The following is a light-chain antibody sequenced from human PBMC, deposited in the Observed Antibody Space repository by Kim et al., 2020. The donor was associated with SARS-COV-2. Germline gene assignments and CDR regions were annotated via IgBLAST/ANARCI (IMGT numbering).Light chain of an antibody. CDR1: QSVSSSS. V-gene: IGKV3-20*01. CDR3: QQNWSPRVT. Sequence: EIVLTQSPGTLSLSPGERATLSCRASQSVSSSSLAWYQQKPGQAPRPLIYGSSSRATGVPDRISGSGSGTAFTLTISRLEPEDFAVYYWQQNWSPRVTFGQGTKVDIK. CDR2: GSS. J-gene: IGKJ1*01.